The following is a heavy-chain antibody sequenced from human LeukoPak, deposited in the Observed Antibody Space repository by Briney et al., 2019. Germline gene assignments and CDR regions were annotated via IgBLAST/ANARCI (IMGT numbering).Heavy chain of an antibody. Sequence: SQTLSLTCTVSGGSISSGDYYWSWIRQPPGKGLEWIGYIYYSGSTYYNPSLKSRVTISVDTSKNQFSLKLSSVTAAATSVYYCAGAGYGNYKLPYWGRGTLVTVSS. CDR1: GGSISSGDYY. V-gene: IGHV4-30-4*08. J-gene: IGHJ4*02. CDR2: IYYSGST. CDR3: AGAGYGNYKLPY. D-gene: IGHD4-11*01.